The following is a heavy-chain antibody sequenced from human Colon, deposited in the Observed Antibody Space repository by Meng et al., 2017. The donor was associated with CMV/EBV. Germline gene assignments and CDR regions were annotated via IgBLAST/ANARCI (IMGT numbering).Heavy chain of an antibody. Sequence: GESLKISCAVSGFPVSANYMAWFRQAPGKGLEWVSTIYIGGTTTLYADSVRGRFSISTDNSKNTLYLQMSSLRDEDTAVYYCAREGYFRGFENWGQGTLVTVSS. CDR3: AREGYFRGFEN. J-gene: IGHJ1*01. D-gene: IGHD1-1*01. V-gene: IGHV3-53*01. CDR2: IYIGGTTT. CDR1: GFPVSANY.